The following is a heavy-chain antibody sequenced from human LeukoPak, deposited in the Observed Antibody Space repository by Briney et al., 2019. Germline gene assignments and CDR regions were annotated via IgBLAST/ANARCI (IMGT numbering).Heavy chain of an antibody. Sequence: SETLSLTCTVSGGSISSYYWSWIRQPPGKGLEWIGYIYYSGSTNYNPSLKSRVTISVDTSKNQFSLKLSSVTAADTAVYYCARDSLYDYVWGSNRTVPLDYWGQGTLVTVSS. CDR3: ARDSLYDYVWGSNRTVPLDY. J-gene: IGHJ4*02. CDR1: GGSISSYY. D-gene: IGHD3-16*01. CDR2: IYYSGST. V-gene: IGHV4-59*12.